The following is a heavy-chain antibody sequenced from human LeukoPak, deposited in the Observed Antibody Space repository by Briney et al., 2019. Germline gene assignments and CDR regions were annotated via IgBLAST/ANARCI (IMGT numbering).Heavy chain of an antibody. V-gene: IGHV4-34*01. CDR1: GGSISSYY. J-gene: IGHJ4*02. D-gene: IGHD3-22*01. Sequence: PSETLSLTCTVSGGSISSYYWSWIRQPPGKGLEWIGEINHSGSTNYNPSLKSRVTISVDTSKNQFSLKLSSVTAADTAVYYCARVDSSGYVLDYWGQGTLVTVSS. CDR3: ARVDSSGYVLDY. CDR2: INHSGST.